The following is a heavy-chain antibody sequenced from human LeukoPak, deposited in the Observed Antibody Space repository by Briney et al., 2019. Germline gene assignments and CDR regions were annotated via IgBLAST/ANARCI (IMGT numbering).Heavy chain of an antibody. Sequence: PGGSLRLSCAASGFTFSSYGMHWVRQAPGKGLEWVAVISYDGSNKYYADSVKGRFTISRDNSKNTLYLQMNSLRAEDTAVYYCAKFESIVVVPTLLKGAFDIWGQGTMVTVSS. CDR2: ISYDGSNK. V-gene: IGHV3-30*18. CDR3: AKFESIVVVPTLLKGAFDI. D-gene: IGHD2-2*01. J-gene: IGHJ3*02. CDR1: GFTFSSYG.